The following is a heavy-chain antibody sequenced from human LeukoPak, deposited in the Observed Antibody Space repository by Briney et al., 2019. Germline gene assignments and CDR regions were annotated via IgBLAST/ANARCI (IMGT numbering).Heavy chain of an antibody. CDR1: GYSFTNYW. Sequence: GESLKISCKGSGYSFTNYWIGWVRQMPGKGLEWMGIIHPGDSDSIYSPSFQGHITISADKSISTAYLHWSSLKAADTAMYYCARGGDSYGEYNFDYWGQGNLVTVSS. CDR3: ARGGDSYGEYNFDY. V-gene: IGHV5-51*01. D-gene: IGHD5-18*01. CDR2: IHPGDSDS. J-gene: IGHJ4*02.